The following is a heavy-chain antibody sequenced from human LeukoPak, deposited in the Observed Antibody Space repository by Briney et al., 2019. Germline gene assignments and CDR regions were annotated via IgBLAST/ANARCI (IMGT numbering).Heavy chain of an antibody. CDR2: INAGNGNT. CDR1: GYTFTSYA. J-gene: IGHJ5*02. Sequence: ASVKVSCKASGYTFTSYAMHWVRQAPGQRLEWMGWINAGNGNTKYSQKFQGRVTITRDTSASTAYMELSSLRSEDTAVYYCARSIAADGSPFFDPWGQGTLVTVSS. CDR3: ARSIAADGSPFFDP. D-gene: IGHD6-13*01. V-gene: IGHV1-3*01.